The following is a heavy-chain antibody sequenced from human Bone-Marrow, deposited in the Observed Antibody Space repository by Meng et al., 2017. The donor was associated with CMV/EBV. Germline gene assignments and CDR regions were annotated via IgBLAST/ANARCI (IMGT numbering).Heavy chain of an antibody. CDR1: GFTFSSYA. D-gene: IGHD5-18*01. J-gene: IGHJ4*02. CDR3: AKEGIQGSFDY. CDR2: TSYDGNNK. Sequence: GESLKISCAASGFTFSSYAMHWVRQAPGKGLEWVAVTSYDGNNKYYADSVKGRFTLSRDNSKNTLYLQMNSLRAEDTAVYYCAKEGIQGSFDYWGQGTLVTVSS. V-gene: IGHV3-30-3*01.